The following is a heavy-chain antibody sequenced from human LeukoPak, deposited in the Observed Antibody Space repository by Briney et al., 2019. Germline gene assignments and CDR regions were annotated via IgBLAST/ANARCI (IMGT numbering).Heavy chain of an antibody. V-gene: IGHV6-1*01. CDR2: TYYRSTWYN. D-gene: IGHD2-2*01. CDR1: GDSVSSNSVT. CDR3: ARRLTQYDCFDP. Sequence: SQTLSLTCAISGDSVSSNSVTWNWIRQSPSRGLEWLGRTYYRSTWYNDYAVSVRGRITANPDTSKNQFFLHLNSVTPEDTAVYYCARRLTQYDCFDPWGQGILVTVSS. J-gene: IGHJ5*02.